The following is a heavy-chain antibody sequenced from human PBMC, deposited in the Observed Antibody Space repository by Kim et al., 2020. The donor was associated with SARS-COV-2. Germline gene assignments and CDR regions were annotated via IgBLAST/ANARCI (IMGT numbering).Heavy chain of an antibody. J-gene: IGHJ4*02. CDR3: AKAEYCSGGRCYTGRFDY. D-gene: IGHD2-15*01. Sequence: GGSLRLSCAGSGFIFNSYAMTWVRQAPGKGLEWVSAISGSGGNTYYADSVRGRFTISRDNSKNTLSLQMNSLRAEDTAVYYCAKAEYCSGGRCYTGRFDYWGQRTLVTVSS. CDR2: ISGSGGNT. CDR1: GFIFNSYA. V-gene: IGHV3-23*01.